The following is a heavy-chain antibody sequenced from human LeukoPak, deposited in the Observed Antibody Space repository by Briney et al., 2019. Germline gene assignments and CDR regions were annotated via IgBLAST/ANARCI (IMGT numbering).Heavy chain of an antibody. D-gene: IGHD4-17*01. Sequence: PSETLSLTCTVSGGSISSGGYYWSWIRQHPGKGLEWIGYIYYSGSTYYNPSLKSRVTISVDTSKNQFSLKLSSVTAADTAVYYCARAKSTVTIEYNWFDPWGQGTLVTVSS. CDR1: GGSISSGGYY. CDR3: ARAKSTVTIEYNWFDP. CDR2: IYYSGST. J-gene: IGHJ5*02. V-gene: IGHV4-31*03.